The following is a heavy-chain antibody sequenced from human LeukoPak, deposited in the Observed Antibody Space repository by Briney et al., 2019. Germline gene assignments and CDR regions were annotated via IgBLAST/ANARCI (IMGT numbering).Heavy chain of an antibody. D-gene: IGHD5-18*01. V-gene: IGHV3-49*04. CDR1: GFTVGDHA. CDR2: IRSKAYGGTT. J-gene: IGHJ6*02. Sequence: GGSLRLSCTASGFTVGDHAMSWVRPPPGKGLEWVGFIRSKAYGGTTEYAAAVKGRFIIPRDDYKTSACAQLNLLKTEDTAVYYCTRGPIQVWLYYGMDVWGQGTTVIVSS. CDR3: TRGPIQVWLYYGMDV.